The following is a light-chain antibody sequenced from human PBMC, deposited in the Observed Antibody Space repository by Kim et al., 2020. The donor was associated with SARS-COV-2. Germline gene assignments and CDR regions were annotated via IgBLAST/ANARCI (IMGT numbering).Light chain of an antibody. CDR2: DAS. CDR3: QQYNDFPGT. J-gene: IGKJ1*01. CDR1: KNINNW. V-gene: IGKV1-5*01. Sequence: AAVGERVTITCRASKNINNWLAWYQQKSGKVPKLLIFDASSVEEGVPSRFSGSGSGTEFTLTINNRQPDDFATYCCQQYNDFPGTFGQGTKVDIK.